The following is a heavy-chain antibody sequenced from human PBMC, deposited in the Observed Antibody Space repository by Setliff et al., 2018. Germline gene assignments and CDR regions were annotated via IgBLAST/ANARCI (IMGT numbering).Heavy chain of an antibody. V-gene: IGHV3-23*01. CDR2: ISGSGGST. CDR3: AKDRGRFTSPLSTMKDY. Sequence: GGSLRLSCAASGFTFSSYAMSWVRQAPGKGLEWVSAISGSGGSTYYADSVKGRFTISRDNSKNTLYLQMNSLRAEDTAVYYCAKDRGRFTSPLSTMKDYWGQGTLVTVSS. CDR1: GFTFSSYA. J-gene: IGHJ4*02. D-gene: IGHD3-22*01.